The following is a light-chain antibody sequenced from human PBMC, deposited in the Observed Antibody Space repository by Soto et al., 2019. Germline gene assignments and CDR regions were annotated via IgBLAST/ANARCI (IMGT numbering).Light chain of an antibody. V-gene: IGKV1-6*01. CDR1: QGSGID. CDR3: LQDHTCSGA. J-gene: IGKJ1*01. Sequence: AIQMTQSPPSLSAAVGDRVTITCRASQGSGIDLGWHQQKPGKTPKLLISLASSLQSGVPSRFSGSVSDTDFALTITRLQPEDFATYDCLQDHTCSGAFVQGTKVGIK. CDR2: LAS.